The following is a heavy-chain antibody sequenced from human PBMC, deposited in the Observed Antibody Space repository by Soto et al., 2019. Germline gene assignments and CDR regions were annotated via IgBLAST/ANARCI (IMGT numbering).Heavy chain of an antibody. CDR3: AGCAAARPPSSFCYCDGMEF. D-gene: IGHD6-6*01. V-gene: IGHV1-69*06. J-gene: IGHJ6*02. CDR2: IIPICGTA. Sequence: HVQLVQYGADVKKPWSSVKVSCKASGGPFSSYAISWVRQAPGQGLDWMGGIIPICGTANYAQKFQGRVTITADKTTSTAYMELSSLRSEDTAVYYCAGCAAARPPSSFCYCDGMEFWGQGTTVTVSS. CDR1: GGPFSSYA.